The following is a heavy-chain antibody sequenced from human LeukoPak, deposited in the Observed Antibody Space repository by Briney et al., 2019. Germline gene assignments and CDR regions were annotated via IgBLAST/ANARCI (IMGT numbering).Heavy chain of an antibody. J-gene: IGHJ4*02. CDR3: ATGIAAAGNYFDY. V-gene: IGHV4-39*01. Sequence: SETLSLTCTVSGGSISSSSYYWGWIRQPPGKGLEWIGSIYYSGSTYYNPSLKSRVTISVDTSNNQFSLKLSSVTAADTAVYYCATGIAAAGNYFDYWGQGTLVTVSS. CDR2: IYYSGST. CDR1: GGSISSSSYY. D-gene: IGHD6-13*01.